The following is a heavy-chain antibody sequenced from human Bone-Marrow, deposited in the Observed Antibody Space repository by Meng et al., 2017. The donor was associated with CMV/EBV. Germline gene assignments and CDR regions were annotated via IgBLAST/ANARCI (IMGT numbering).Heavy chain of an antibody. CDR3: ARPSRSFGGVIVKEY. V-gene: IGHV3-21*01. CDR1: GFTFNIYN. D-gene: IGHD3-16*02. J-gene: IGHJ4*02. Sequence: GESLKISCTSSGFTFNIYNMNWVRQAPGKGLEWVSSISGSNSHIYYADSVKGRFTISRDNSKKTLYLQMNSLRAEDTAVYYCARPSRSFGGVIVKEYWGQGTLVTVSS. CDR2: ISGSNSHI.